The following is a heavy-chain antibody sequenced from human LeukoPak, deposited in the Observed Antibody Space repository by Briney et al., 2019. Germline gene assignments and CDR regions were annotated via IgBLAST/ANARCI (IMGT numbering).Heavy chain of an antibody. CDR2: ISAYNGNT. J-gene: IGHJ3*02. CDR3: ARALPLYYDSSGYYPVPSAFDI. CDR1: GYTFTSYG. V-gene: IGHV1-18*01. Sequence: ASVKVSCKASGYTFTSYGISWVRQAPGQGLEWMGWISAYNGNTNYAQKLQGRVTMTTDTSTSTAYMELRSLRSDDTAVYYCARALPLYYDSSGYYPVPSAFDIWGQGTMVTVSS. D-gene: IGHD3-22*01.